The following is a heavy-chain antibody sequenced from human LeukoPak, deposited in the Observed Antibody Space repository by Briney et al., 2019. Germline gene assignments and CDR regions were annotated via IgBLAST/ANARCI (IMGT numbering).Heavy chain of an antibody. Sequence: ASVKVSCKASGYIFTNYAINWVRQAPGQGLEWMGWITSDTGTPTYAQGFKGQFVFSLDTSVTTAYLQISSLKVEDTAVYYCARDGARLDIWGQGTLVFVSS. V-gene: IGHV7-4-1*01. CDR2: ITSDTGTP. D-gene: IGHD4-11*01. CDR3: ARDGARLDI. CDR1: GYIFTNYA. J-gene: IGHJ3*02.